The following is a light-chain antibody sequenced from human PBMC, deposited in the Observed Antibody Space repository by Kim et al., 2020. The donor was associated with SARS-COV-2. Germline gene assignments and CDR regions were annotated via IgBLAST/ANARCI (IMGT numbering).Light chain of an antibody. J-gene: IGLJ2*01. CDR1: KLGDKY. CDR3: QAWDSSRVV. V-gene: IGLV3-1*01. CDR2: QDS. Sequence: SYELTQPPSVSVSPGQTASITCSGDKLGDKYACXCQQKPGQSPVLVIYQDSKRPSGIPERFSGSNSGNTATLTISGTQAMDEADYYCQAWDSSRVVFGGG.